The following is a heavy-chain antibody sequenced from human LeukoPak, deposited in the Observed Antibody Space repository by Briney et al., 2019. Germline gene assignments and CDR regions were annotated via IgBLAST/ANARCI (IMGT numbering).Heavy chain of an antibody. CDR1: GFTFSGSA. V-gene: IGHV3-73*01. Sequence: GGSLKLSCAASGFTFSGSAMHWVRQASGKGLEWVGRIRSKANSYATAYAASVKGRFTISRDDSKNTAYLQMNSLKTEDTAVYYCTTSYLYYYDSSGYYYGDYYYYYYMDVWGKGTTVTISS. D-gene: IGHD3-22*01. CDR2: IRSKANSYAT. CDR3: TTSYLYYYDSSGYYYGDYYYYYYMDV. J-gene: IGHJ6*03.